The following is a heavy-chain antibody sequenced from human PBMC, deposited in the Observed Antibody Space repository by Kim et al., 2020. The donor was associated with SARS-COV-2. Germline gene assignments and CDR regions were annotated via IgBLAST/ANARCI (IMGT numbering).Heavy chain of an antibody. Sequence: SETLSLTCTVSGGSVSSGSYFWSWIRQPPGKGLEWIGYIYYSGSTNYYPSLKSRVTMSLDTSKNQFSLNLRSVTAADTAVYYCARAPNDFWSGYPYYFDYWGQRTLVTPSS. D-gene: IGHD3-3*01. V-gene: IGHV4-61*01. CDR3: ARAPNDFWSGYPYYFDY. CDR2: IYYSGST. CDR1: GGSVSSGSYF. J-gene: IGHJ4*02.